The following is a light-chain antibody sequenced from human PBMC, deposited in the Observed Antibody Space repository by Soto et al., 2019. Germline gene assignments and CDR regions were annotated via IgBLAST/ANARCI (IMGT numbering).Light chain of an antibody. CDR2: RNR. CDR3: QSYDSSLSGVV. V-gene: IGLV1-40*01. Sequence: QSVLTQPPSVSGAPGQRVTISCTGSSPNIGAGYDVPWYQQLPGTAPKLLIYRNRNRPSGVPDRFTGSKSGTSASLAITGLQAEDEADYYCQSYDSSLSGVVFGGGTKLTVL. CDR1: SPNIGAGYD. J-gene: IGLJ2*01.